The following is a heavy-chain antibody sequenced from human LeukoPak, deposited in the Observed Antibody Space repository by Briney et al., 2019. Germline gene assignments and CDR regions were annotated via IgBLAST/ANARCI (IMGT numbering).Heavy chain of an antibody. D-gene: IGHD2-15*01. J-gene: IGHJ5*02. CDR3: ARARYCSGGSCYSGRWFDP. Sequence: GASVKVSCKASGYTFPSYGISWVRQAPGQGLEWMGWISAYNGNTNYAQKLQGRVTMTTDTSTSTAYMELRSLRSDDTAVYYCARARYCSGGSCYSGRWFDPWGQGTLVTVSS. V-gene: IGHV1-18*01. CDR1: GYTFPSYG. CDR2: ISAYNGNT.